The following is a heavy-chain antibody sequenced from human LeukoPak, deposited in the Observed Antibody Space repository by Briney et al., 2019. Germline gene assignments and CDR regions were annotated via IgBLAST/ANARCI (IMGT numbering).Heavy chain of an antibody. V-gene: IGHV3-23*01. J-gene: IGHJ4*02. D-gene: IGHD1-1*01. CDR3: EGDQCTQL. CDR1: GSTFRSYA. Sequence: GGSLRLSCAASGSTFRSYAMSWVRQAPGKGLEWVSDISGTGYSTYYADSVKGRFTISRDNSKNTLYLQMNSLRAEDTAVYYCEGDQCTQLWAQGTLVTVSS. CDR2: ISGTGYST.